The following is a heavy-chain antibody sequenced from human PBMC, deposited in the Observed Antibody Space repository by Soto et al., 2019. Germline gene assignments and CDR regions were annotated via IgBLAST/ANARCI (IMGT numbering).Heavy chain of an antibody. CDR1: GASVSNDNW. Sequence: PSETLSLTCDVSGASVSNDNWWSWVRQPPGEGLEWIGEIHHIGYTTYNPSLKSRVSMSVDRSKNHFFLSLSSVTAADTAVYYYTKNSAYALDYWGQGILVTVSS. CDR3: TKNSAYALDY. D-gene: IGHD2-8*01. CDR2: IHHIGYT. J-gene: IGHJ4*02. V-gene: IGHV4-4*02.